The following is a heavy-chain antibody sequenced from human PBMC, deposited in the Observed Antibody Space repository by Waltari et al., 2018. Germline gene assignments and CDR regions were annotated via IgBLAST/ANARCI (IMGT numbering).Heavy chain of an antibody. CDR3: ARTPYGCSSTSCWFDP. CDR2: INHSGST. CDR1: GGSFSGYY. D-gene: IGHD2-2*01. V-gene: IGHV4-34*01. Sequence: QVQLQQWGAGLLKPSETLSLTCAVYGGSFSGYYWCWIRQPPGKGLEWIWEINHSGSTNYNPSLKSRFTISVDTSKNQFSLKLSSVTAADTAVYYCARTPYGCSSTSCWFDPWGQGTLVTVSS. J-gene: IGHJ5*02.